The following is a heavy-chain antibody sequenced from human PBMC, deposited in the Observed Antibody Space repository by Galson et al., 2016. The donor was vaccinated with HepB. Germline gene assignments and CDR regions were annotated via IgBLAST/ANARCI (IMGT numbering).Heavy chain of an antibody. D-gene: IGHD3-3*01. CDR3: TRPFWIGSRPPIYYGMDV. V-gene: IGHV4-39*01. J-gene: IGHJ6*02. CDR2: VYYNGYT. Sequence: ETLSLTCTVSGDSISSSRYYWGWIRQPPGKGLEYIGRVYYNGYTDYNPSLKSRVTMSVDTSKNQFSLKLSSVTAADSAIYYCTRPFWIGSRPPIYYGMDVWGQGTTVTVSS. CDR1: GDSISSSRYY.